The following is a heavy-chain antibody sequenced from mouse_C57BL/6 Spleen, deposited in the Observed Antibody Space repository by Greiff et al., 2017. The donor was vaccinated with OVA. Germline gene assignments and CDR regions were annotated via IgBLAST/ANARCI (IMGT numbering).Heavy chain of an antibody. J-gene: IGHJ2*01. Sequence: EVKLMESGGGLVKPGGSLKLSCAASGFTFSDYGMHWVRQAPEKGLEWVAYISSGSSTIYYADTVKGRFTISRDNAKNTLFLQMTSLRSEDTAMYYCARGGQTGKRPFDYWGQGTTLTVSS. CDR3: ARGGQTGKRPFDY. CDR2: ISSGSSTI. V-gene: IGHV5-17*01. D-gene: IGHD4-1*01. CDR1: GFTFSDYG.